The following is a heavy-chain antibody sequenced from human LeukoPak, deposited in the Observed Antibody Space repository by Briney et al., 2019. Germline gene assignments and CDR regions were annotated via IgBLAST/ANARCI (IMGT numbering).Heavy chain of an antibody. CDR3: ARRGRNSSGWQDYL. D-gene: IGHD6-25*01. Sequence: SETLSLTCTVSGGSISSYYWSWIRQPPGKGLEWIANIYHTGSTNYNPSLSSRVTTSIDTAKNQFSLKLTSVTAADTAVYYCARRGRNSSGWQDYLWGQGTLVTVSS. CDR2: IYHTGST. CDR1: GGSISSYY. J-gene: IGHJ4*02. V-gene: IGHV4-59*01.